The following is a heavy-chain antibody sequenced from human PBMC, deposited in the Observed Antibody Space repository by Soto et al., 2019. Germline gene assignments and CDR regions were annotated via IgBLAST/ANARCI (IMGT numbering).Heavy chain of an antibody. V-gene: IGHV1-8*01. D-gene: IGHD3-16*01. CDR3: ARMATFGSLNWFDP. CDR1: GYSFTNND. CDR2: MNPGSGDT. J-gene: IGHJ5*02. Sequence: SVKVSCNASGYSFTNNDVSWVRQATGQGLEWMGWMNPGSGDTGYAQKFQGRVTMTRDISIATAYMELSSLRSDDTAIYHCARMATFGSLNWFDPWGQGTLVTVSS.